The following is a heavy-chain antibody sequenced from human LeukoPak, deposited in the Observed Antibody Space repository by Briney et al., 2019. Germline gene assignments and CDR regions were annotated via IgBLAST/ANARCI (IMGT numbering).Heavy chain of an antibody. CDR2: INPNSGGT. CDR1: GYTFTGYY. D-gene: IGHD4-23*01. Sequence: ASVKVSCKASGYTFTGYYTHWVRQAPGQGLEWMGWINPNSGGTNYAQKFQGRVTMTRDASISTAYMELSWLRSDDTALYYCATDYAGNSVPDYWGQGTLVTVSS. V-gene: IGHV1-2*02. J-gene: IGHJ4*02. CDR3: ATDYAGNSVPDY.